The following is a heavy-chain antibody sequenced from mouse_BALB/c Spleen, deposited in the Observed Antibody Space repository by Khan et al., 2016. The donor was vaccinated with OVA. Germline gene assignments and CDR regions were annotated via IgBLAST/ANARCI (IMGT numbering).Heavy chain of an antibody. Sequence: EVELVESGGDLVKCGGSLKLSCAASGFTFSPYSMSWVRQTPDKRLEWVATISSDGDYTYYPDSVKGRFNISRDNAKNTLYLQMSSLKSEDTAIYYCATHLTGSFAYWGQGTLVTVSA. J-gene: IGHJ3*01. CDR3: ATHLTGSFAY. V-gene: IGHV5-6*01. CDR2: ISSDGDYT. D-gene: IGHD4-1*01. CDR1: GFTFSPYS.